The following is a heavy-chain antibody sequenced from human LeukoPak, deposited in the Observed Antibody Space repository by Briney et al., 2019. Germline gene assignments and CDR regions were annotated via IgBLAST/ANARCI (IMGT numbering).Heavy chain of an antibody. Sequence: SETLSLTCTVSGGSISSSSYYWGWIRQPPGKGLEWIGSIYYSGSTNYNPSLKSRVTISVDTSKNQFSLKLSSVTAADTAVYYCARDRGSSWYLYDAFDIWGQGTMVTVSS. V-gene: IGHV4-39*07. CDR2: IYYSGST. J-gene: IGHJ3*02. D-gene: IGHD6-13*01. CDR1: GGSISSSSYY. CDR3: ARDRGSSWYLYDAFDI.